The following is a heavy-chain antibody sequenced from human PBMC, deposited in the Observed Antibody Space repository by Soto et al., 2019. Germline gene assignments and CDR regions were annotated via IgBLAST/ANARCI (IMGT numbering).Heavy chain of an antibody. V-gene: IGHV3-21*06. CDR3: ETGTLAQTFEF. CDR2: ISFSSSYI. Sequence: GGSLRLSCAASGFKFSTYIVDWVRQAPGKGLEWVASISFSSSYIYYADSVKGRFTVSRDNAKNSLYLQMNSLRADDTAVYYCETGTLAQTFEFWGQGTLVTVSS. D-gene: IGHD1-1*01. J-gene: IGHJ4*02. CDR1: GFKFSTYI.